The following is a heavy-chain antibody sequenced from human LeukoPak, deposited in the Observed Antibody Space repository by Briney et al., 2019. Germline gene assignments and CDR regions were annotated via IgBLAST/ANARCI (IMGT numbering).Heavy chain of an antibody. CDR2: IYYSGST. D-gene: IGHD1-26*01. V-gene: IGHV4-39*01. CDR1: GGSISSSSYY. J-gene: IGHJ5*02. Sequence: SETLSLTCTVSGGSISSSSYYWGWIRQPPGKGLEWIASIYYSGSTYYNPSLKSRVTISVDTSRNQFSLKLSSVTAADTAVYYCARGLRGWEGWFDPWGQGTLVTVSS. CDR3: ARGLRGWEGWFDP.